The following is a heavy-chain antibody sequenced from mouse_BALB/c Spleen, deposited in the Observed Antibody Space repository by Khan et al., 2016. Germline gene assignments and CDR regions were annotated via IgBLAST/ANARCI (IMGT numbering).Heavy chain of an antibody. D-gene: IGHD2-3*01. CDR2: ISNGGGST. CDR3: ARHDDYFDY. V-gene: IGHV5-12*02. CDR1: GFTFSDYY. J-gene: IGHJ2*01. Sequence: EVELVESGGGLVQPGGSLKLSCATSGFTFSDYYMYWVRQTPEKRLEWVAYISNGGGSTYYPDTVKGRFIISRDNAKNTLYLQMSRLKSEDTAMYYCARHDDYFDYWGQGTTLTVSS.